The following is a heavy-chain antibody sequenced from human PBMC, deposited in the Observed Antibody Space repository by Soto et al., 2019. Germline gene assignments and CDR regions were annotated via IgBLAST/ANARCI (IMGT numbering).Heavy chain of an antibody. CDR1: GFTFSSYW. Sequence: GWSLRLSCEASGFTFSSYWMSLVRQAPGKGLEWVANVRQDGSQKYLVDSVKGRFTISRDNAKNSMYLQMNSLRAEDTAVYYCVRDGSSVWHFDPWGQGTLVTVS. CDR2: VRQDGSQK. D-gene: IGHD2-8*01. CDR3: VRDGSSVWHFDP. V-gene: IGHV3-7*01. J-gene: IGHJ5*02.